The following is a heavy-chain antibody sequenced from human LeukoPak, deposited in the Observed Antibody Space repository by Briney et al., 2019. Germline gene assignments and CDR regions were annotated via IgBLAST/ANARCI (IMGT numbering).Heavy chain of an antibody. CDR1: GFTFSSYV. CDR3: AKSYVVPAAEFDS. D-gene: IGHD2-2*01. V-gene: IGHV3-23*01. Sequence: GGSLRLSCAASGFTFSSYVMSWVRQAPGKGLEWGSAISGSGGSTSYADSVKGRFTISRDNSQNTLYLQMNSLRAEDTAVYYCAKSYVVPAAEFDSWGQGTLVTVSS. CDR2: ISGSGGST. J-gene: IGHJ4*02.